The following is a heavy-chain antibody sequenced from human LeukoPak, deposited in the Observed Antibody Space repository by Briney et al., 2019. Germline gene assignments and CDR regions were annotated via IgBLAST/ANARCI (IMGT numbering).Heavy chain of an antibody. CDR1: GYSISSGYY. CDR2: IYHSGST. CDR3: ARTDSRWYVDY. D-gene: IGHD4-23*01. Sequence: SETLSLTXTVSGYSISSGYYWGWTRQPPGKGLEWIGSIYHSGSTYYNPSLKSRVTISVDTSKNQFSLKLSSVTAADTAVYYCARTDSRWYVDYWGQGTLVTVSS. J-gene: IGHJ4*02. V-gene: IGHV4-38-2*02.